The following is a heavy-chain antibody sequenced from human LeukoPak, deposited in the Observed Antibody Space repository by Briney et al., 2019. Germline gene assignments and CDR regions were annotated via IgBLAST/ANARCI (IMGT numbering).Heavy chain of an antibody. CDR3: VLGHYGGLFDN. V-gene: IGHV3-30-3*01. Sequence: PGGSLRLSCVASGFTFSSYWMHWVRQAPGKGLEWVAVIPDDGSKKDYADSVKGRFTISRDNSKNTLYLQMNSLRAEDTAVYYCVLGHYGGLFDNWGQGTLVTVSS. CDR2: IPDDGSKK. CDR1: GFTFSSYW. D-gene: IGHD4-23*01. J-gene: IGHJ4*02.